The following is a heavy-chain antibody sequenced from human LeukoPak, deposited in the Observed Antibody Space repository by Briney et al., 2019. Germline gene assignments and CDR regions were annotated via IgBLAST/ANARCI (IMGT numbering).Heavy chain of an antibody. D-gene: IGHD3-10*01. Sequence: SGPTLVKPTQTLTLTCTFSGFSLSTSGGGVGWIRHPPGKALEWLALIYWDDDKRYSPSLKSRLTITKDTYKTQVVLTLTNMDPVDTATYYCALSRSMVHYFVYWGQGTLVTVSS. V-gene: IGHV2-5*02. J-gene: IGHJ4*02. CDR3: ALSRSMVHYFVY. CDR1: GFSLSTSGGG. CDR2: IYWDDDK.